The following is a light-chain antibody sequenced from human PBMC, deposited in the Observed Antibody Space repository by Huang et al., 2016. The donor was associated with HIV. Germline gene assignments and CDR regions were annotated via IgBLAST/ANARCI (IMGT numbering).Light chain of an antibody. Sequence: EIVLTQSPGTLSLSPGERATLSCRARQSVSSRDLAWYQQKPGQAPRRLIYGASSRATGIPDRFSGSGSGTDFTLTISRLEPEDFAVYYCQQYGSSPWTFGQGTKVEIK. CDR3: QQYGSSPWT. V-gene: IGKV3-20*01. CDR2: GAS. CDR1: QSVSSRD. J-gene: IGKJ1*01.